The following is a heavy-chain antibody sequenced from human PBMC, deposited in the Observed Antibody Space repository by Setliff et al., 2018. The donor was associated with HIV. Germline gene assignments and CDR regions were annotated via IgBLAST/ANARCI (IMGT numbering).Heavy chain of an antibody. J-gene: IGHJ6*02. Sequence: ASVKVSCKASGGTFSSYAISWVRQAPGQGLEWMGGIIPIFGTANYAQKFQGRVTITTDESTSTAYMELSSLRSEDTAVYYCARLGSGWSDSYYYAMDVWGQGTTVTVSS. CDR3: ARLGSGWSDSYYYAMDV. V-gene: IGHV1-69*05. CDR1: GGTFSSYA. CDR2: IIPIFGTA. D-gene: IGHD6-19*01.